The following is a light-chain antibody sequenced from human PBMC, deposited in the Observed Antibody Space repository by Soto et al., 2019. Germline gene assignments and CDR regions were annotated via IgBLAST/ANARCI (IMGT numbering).Light chain of an antibody. CDR2: DVS. J-gene: IGLJ1*01. Sequence: QSALTQPASVSVSPGQSITISCSGTSSDVGGYNYVSWYQQHPGKAPKLMIYDVSNWPSGVSNRFSGSKSGNTASLTISGLQAEDEADYYCSSYTSSSTYVFGTGTKVTVL. CDR3: SSYTSSSTYV. CDR1: SSDVGGYNY. V-gene: IGLV2-14*01.